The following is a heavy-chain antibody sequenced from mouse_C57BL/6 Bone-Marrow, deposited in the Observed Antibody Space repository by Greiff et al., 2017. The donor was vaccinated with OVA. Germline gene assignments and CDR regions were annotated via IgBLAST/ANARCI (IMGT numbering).Heavy chain of an antibody. CDR3: ARKEESSLAWFAY. CDR2: IYPGSGST. CDR1: GYTFTSYW. Sequence: VQLQQPGAELVKPGASVKMSCKASGYTFTSYWITWVKQRPGQGLEWIGDIYPGSGSTNYNEKFKSKATLTVDTSSSTAYMQLSSRTSEDSAGYYCARKEESSLAWFAYWGQGTLVTVSA. J-gene: IGHJ3*01. D-gene: IGHD1-1*01. V-gene: IGHV1-55*01.